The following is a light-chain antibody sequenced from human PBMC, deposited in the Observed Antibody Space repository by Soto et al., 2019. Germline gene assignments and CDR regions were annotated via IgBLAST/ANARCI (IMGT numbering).Light chain of an antibody. J-gene: IGKJ1*01. CDR1: QSVSNNY. Sequence: LAPGERATLSCRASQSVSNNYLAWYQQKPGQAPRLLIYGASNRATGIPDRFSGSGSGTDFTLTISRLEPEDFAVYYCQQYGSSGTFGQGTKVDSK. CDR3: QQYGSSGT. CDR2: GAS. V-gene: IGKV3-20*01.